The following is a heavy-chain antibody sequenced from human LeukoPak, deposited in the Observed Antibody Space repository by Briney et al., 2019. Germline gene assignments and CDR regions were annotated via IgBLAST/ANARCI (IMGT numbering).Heavy chain of an antibody. CDR3: ARHLVSSLPTGLDY. J-gene: IGHJ4*02. CDR1: GGPISGYS. Sequence: SETLSLTCTVSGGPISGYSWSWIRQPPGKGLEYIGYIHYSGTANYTPSLRSRVTISVDTSKNQFSLTLTSVTAGDTAVYYCARHLVSSLPTGLDYWGQGALVTVSS. V-gene: IGHV4-59*08. D-gene: IGHD3-9*01. CDR2: IHYSGTA.